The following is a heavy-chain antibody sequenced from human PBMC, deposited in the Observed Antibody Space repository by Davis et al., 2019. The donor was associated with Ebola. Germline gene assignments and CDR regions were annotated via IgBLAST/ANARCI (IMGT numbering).Heavy chain of an antibody. CDR2: IKQDGSEK. CDR1: GFTFSSYA. V-gene: IGHV3-7*01. CDR3: ARGGDSSSALYYYYYGMDV. J-gene: IGHJ6*02. D-gene: IGHD6-6*01. Sequence: GESLKISCAASGFTFSSYAMSWVRQAPGKGLEWVANIKQDGSEKYYVDSVKGRFTISRDDAKNSLYLQMNSLRAEDTAVYYCARGGDSSSALYYYYYGMDVWGQGTTVTVSS.